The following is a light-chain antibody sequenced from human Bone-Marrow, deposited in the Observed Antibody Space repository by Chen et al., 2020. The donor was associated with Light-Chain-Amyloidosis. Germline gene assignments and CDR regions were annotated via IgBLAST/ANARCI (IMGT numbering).Light chain of an antibody. J-gene: IGLJ3*02. CDR2: EDT. CDR3: CSYAGSSTWV. V-gene: IGLV2-23*01. Sequence: QSALTQPASVSGSPGQSITISCTGTSSDVGSYALVSWYQQHPGKAPKLIVYEDTMRPSGVSNRFSGSKSGNTASLTSSGLQAEDEADYYCCSYAGSSTWVFGGGTKLTVL. CDR1: SSDVGSYAL.